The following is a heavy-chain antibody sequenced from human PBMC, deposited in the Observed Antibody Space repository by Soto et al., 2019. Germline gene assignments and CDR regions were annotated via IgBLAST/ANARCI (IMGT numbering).Heavy chain of an antibody. CDR1: WFIVSDNY. J-gene: IGHJ4*02. CDR2: VYSGIAT. Sequence: PGGALRLSCAASWFIVSDNYMNWVRQAPGNGLYCLSVVYSGIATYXXDSVKGRXXISRDNSKNTVFLHMXILRVEYTAFYYCARGKSGYLTFDFWGQGTQVTVSS. CDR3: ARGKSGYLTFDF. D-gene: IGHD3-22*01. V-gene: IGHV3-53*01.